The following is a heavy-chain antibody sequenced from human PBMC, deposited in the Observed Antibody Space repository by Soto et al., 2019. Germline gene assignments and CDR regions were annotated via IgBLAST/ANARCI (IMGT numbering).Heavy chain of an antibody. V-gene: IGHV1-69*02. CDR1: GCTFSSYT. CDR2: IIPILGIP. CDR3: ARGSGYCRGGSCQIGGPIDH. J-gene: IGHJ4*01. D-gene: IGHD2-15*01. Sequence: QVQMVQSGAEVKKHGSSVKVYCKASGCTFSSYTISWVLQAPGQGLEWMGRIIPILGIPTYAKKFQGRVTITADKSTRTAYMELNSLRSEDTAVYYCARGSGYCRGGSCQIGGPIDHGGEGDLVALSS.